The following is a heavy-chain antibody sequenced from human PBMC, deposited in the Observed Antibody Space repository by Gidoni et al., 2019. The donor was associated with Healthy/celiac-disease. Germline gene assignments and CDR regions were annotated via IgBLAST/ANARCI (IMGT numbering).Heavy chain of an antibody. CDR3: ARFRPLDAFDI. CDR1: GFTFSSYE. J-gene: IGHJ3*02. V-gene: IGHV3-48*03. Sequence: GFTFSSYEMNWVRQAPGKGLEWVSYISSSGSTIYYADSVKGRFTISRDNAKNSLYLQMNSLRAEDTAVYYCARFRPLDAFDIWGQGTMVTVSS. CDR2: ISSSGSTI.